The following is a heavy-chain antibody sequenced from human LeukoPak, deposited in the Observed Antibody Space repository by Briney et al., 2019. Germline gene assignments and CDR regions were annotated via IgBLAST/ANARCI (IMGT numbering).Heavy chain of an antibody. CDR1: GFTFDDYA. V-gene: IGHV3-43*02. D-gene: IGHD2-15*01. J-gene: IGHJ4*02. CDR2: ISGDGGRT. Sequence: GGSLRLSCAASGFTFDDYAMHWVRQPPGKGLEWVSLISGDGGRTKFADSMKGRFAVSRDNSKNSLYLQMNSLRTEDTAFYYCAKDRYCSGGTCSGGFDSWGQGTLVAVSS. CDR3: AKDRYCSGGTCSGGFDS.